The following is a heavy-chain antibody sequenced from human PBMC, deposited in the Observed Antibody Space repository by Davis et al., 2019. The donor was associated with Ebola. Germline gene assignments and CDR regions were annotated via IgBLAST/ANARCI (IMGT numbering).Heavy chain of an antibody. J-gene: IGHJ4*02. CDR2: IKQDGSEK. Sequence: PGGSLRLSCTASGFTFSDYWMSWVRQAPGKGLEWVANIKQDGSEKYYVDSVKGRFTISRDNAKNSLYLQMNSLRAEDTAVYYCARDNGYSSGWYVGDWGQGTLVTVSS. CDR3: ARDNGYSSGWYVGD. CDR1: GFTFSDYW. D-gene: IGHD6-19*01. V-gene: IGHV3-7*01.